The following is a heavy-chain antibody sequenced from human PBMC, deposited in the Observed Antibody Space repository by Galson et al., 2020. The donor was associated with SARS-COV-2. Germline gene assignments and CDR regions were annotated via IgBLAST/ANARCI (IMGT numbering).Heavy chain of an antibody. CDR2: IYYSGST. Sequence: SETLSLTCTVSGGSISSISYYWGWIRQPPGKGLEWIGSIYYSGSTYYNPSLKSLVTISVDTSKNQFSLKLSSVTAADTAVYYCARLCISSRGPWFPPRHYGDEVIVWFDPWGQGTLVTVSS. J-gene: IGHJ5*02. CDR1: GGSISSISYY. D-gene: IGHD4-17*01. CDR3: ARLCISSRGPWFPPRHYGDEVIVWFDP. V-gene: IGHV4-39*01.